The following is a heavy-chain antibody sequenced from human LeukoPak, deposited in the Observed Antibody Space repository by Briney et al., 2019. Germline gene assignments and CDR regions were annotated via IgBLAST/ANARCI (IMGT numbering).Heavy chain of an antibody. CDR1: GFTFSNYW. CDR3: ATDRASKGEQWLGYLSF. V-gene: IGHV3-7*01. J-gene: IGHJ4*02. CDR2: IKQDGSEK. D-gene: IGHD6-19*01. Sequence: PGGSLRLSCAASGFTFSNYWMIWVRQAPGKGLEWVGNIKQDGSEKRYADSVRGRFTISRDNSKNTLYLQMNSLKTEDTAVYYCATDRASKGEQWLGYLSFWGQGTLVTVSS.